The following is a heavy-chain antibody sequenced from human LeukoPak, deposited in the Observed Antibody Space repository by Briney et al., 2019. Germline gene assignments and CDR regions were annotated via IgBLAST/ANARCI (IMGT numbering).Heavy chain of an antibody. J-gene: IGHJ4*02. Sequence: GGSLRLSCAASGFTFSSYAMHWVRQAPGKGLEWVAVISYDGSNKYYADSVKGRFTISRDNSKNTLYLQMNSLRAEDTGVYYCAKDHYWSIDYWGRGTLVIVSS. CDR2: ISYDGSNK. D-gene: IGHD3-3*01. CDR1: GFTFSSYA. V-gene: IGHV3-30*04. CDR3: AKDHYWSIDY.